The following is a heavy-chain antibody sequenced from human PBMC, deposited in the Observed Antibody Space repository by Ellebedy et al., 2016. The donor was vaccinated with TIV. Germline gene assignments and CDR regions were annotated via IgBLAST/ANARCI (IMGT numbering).Heavy chain of an antibody. J-gene: IGHJ5*02. Sequence: SETLSLTXAVYGGSFSGYYWSWIRQPPGKGLEWIGEINHSGSTNYNPSLKSRVTISVDTSKNQFSLKLSSVTAADTAVYYCAREAVLMVYAIRGWFDPWGQGTLVTVSS. D-gene: IGHD2-8*01. V-gene: IGHV4-34*01. CDR3: AREAVLMVYAIRGWFDP. CDR1: GGSFSGYY. CDR2: INHSGST.